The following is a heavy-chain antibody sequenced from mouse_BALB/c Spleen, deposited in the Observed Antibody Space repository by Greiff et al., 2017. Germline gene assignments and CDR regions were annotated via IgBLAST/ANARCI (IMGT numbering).Heavy chain of an antibody. V-gene: IGHV5-4*02. J-gene: IGHJ3*01. CDR3: ARDTTATYWFAY. Sequence: EVKVEESGGGLVKPGGSLKLSCAASGFTFSDYYMYWVRQTPEKRLEWVATISDGGSYTYYPDSVKGRFTISRDNAKNNLYLQMSSLKSEDTAMYYCARDTTATYWFAYWGQGTLVTVSA. CDR1: GFTFSDYY. D-gene: IGHD1-2*01. CDR2: ISDGGSYT.